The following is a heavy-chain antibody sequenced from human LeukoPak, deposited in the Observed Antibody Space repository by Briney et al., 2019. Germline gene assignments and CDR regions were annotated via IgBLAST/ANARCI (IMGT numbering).Heavy chain of an antibody. CDR1: GFTFSSYA. V-gene: IGHV3-23*01. D-gene: IGHD5-18*01. CDR2: ISGSGGST. Sequence: GGSLRLSCAASGFTFSSYAMSWVRQAPGKGLEWVSAISGSGGSTYYADSVKGRFTISRDNSKNTLYLQLNSLRAEGTAVYYCAKDRAASGYSWNWFDPWGQGTLVTVSS. J-gene: IGHJ5*02. CDR3: AKDRAASGYSWNWFDP.